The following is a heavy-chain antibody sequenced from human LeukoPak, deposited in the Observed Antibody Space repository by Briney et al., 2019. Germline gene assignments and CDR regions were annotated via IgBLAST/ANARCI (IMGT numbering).Heavy chain of an antibody. CDR3: ASRSSAAAGHYWGAFDI. J-gene: IGHJ3*02. CDR2: IYASGST. CDR1: GGSISNYY. V-gene: IGHV4-4*07. Sequence: PSETLSLTCSVSGGSISNYYWSWMRQPAGKGLEWIGQIYASGSTNYNPSLKSRVTMSVDTSKSQFSLKLTSVTAADTAVCYCASRSSAAAGHYWGAFDIWGQGTMVTVSS. D-gene: IGHD6-13*01.